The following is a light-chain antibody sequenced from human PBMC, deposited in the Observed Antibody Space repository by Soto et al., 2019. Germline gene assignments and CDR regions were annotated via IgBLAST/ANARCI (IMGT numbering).Light chain of an antibody. V-gene: IGKV3-15*01. CDR1: QSIYSN. J-gene: IGKJ4*01. Sequence: EIVMTQSPATLSVSPGERATLSCRASQSIYSNLAWYQQNPGQPPRLLVYEASTRATGIPARFSGSGSGTEFTLTNTGLQSDDVAVYYCQQDNKWPLTFGGGTKVE. CDR2: EAS. CDR3: QQDNKWPLT.